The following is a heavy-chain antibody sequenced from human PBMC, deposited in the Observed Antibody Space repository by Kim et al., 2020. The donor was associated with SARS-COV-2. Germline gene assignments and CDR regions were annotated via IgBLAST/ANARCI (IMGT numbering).Heavy chain of an antibody. CDR3: ATSYYDFWSAPGV. J-gene: IGHJ4*02. V-gene: IGHV3-21*01. Sequence: YADSVKGRFTISRDNAKNSLYLQMNSLRAEDTAVYYCATSYYDFWSAPGVWGQGTLVTVSS. D-gene: IGHD3-3*01.